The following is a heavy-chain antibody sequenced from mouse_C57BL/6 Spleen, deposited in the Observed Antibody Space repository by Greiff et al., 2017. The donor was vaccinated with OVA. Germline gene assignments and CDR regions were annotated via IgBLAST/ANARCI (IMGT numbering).Heavy chain of an antibody. V-gene: IGHV1-52*01. CDR3: ARTGFGPEYYFDY. Sequence: QVHVKQPGAELVRPGSSVKLSCKASGYTFTSYWMHWVKQRPIQGLEWIGNIDPSDSETHYNQKFKDKATLTVDKSSSTAYMQLSSLTSEDSAVYYCARTGFGPEYYFDYWGQGTTLTVSS. CDR2: IDPSDSET. J-gene: IGHJ2*01. CDR1: GYTFTSYW.